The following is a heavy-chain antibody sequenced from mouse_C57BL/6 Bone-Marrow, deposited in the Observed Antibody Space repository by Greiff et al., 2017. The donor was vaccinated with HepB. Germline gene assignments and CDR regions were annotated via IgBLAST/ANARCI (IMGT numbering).Heavy chain of an antibody. J-gene: IGHJ2*01. CDR3: ARHGGLITTVVAKKDYFDY. CDR1: GYTFTEYT. CDR2: FYPGSGSI. V-gene: IGHV1-62-2*01. Sequence: VQLVESGAELVKPGASVKLSCKASGYTFTEYTIHWVKQRSGQGLEWIGWFYPGSGSIKYNEKFKDKATLTADKSSSTVYMELSRLTSEDSAVYFCARHGGLITTVVAKKDYFDYWGQGTTLTVSS. D-gene: IGHD1-1*01.